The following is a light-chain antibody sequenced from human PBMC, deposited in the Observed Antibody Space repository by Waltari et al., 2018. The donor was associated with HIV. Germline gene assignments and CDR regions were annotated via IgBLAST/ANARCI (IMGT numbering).Light chain of an antibody. CDR1: NSDVGSYNR. Sequence: QSALTQPPSVSGSPGQSVTISCTGTNSDVGSYNRSSWYRHPPGTAPKPIIYEVSNRPSGVPDRFSGSKSGNTASLTISGLQPEDEADYYCSSYTSSGTLVFGGGTMLTVL. V-gene: IGLV2-18*02. J-gene: IGLJ2*01. CDR2: EVS. CDR3: SSYTSSGTLV.